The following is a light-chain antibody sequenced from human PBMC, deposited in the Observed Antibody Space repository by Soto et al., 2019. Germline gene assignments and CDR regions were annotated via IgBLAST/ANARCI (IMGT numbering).Light chain of an antibody. J-gene: IGKJ5*01. V-gene: IGKV3-20*01. CDR1: QSVDSN. CDR3: QQYANSPIT. Sequence: EIVMTQSPATLSVSPGDRATVSCRASQSVDSNLAWYQQKPGQAPRLLIYGVSSRASGIPDRFFGSGSGTDFTLTINRLEPEDFAVYYCQQYANSPITFGQGTRLEIK. CDR2: GVS.